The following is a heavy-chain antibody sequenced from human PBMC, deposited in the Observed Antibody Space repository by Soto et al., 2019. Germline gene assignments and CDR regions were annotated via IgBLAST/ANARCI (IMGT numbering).Heavy chain of an antibody. D-gene: IGHD6-19*01. V-gene: IGHV1-46*01. CDR3: ARVQVASGWRYAGDY. Sequence: ASVKVSCKASGYTFTTYYMHWVRQAPGQGLEWLGIINPHDGSATYAQKFQGRVTITRDASTSTVYKDLSSLTSEDTAVYYCARVQVASGWRYAGDYWGQGTLVTVSS. CDR1: GYTFTTYY. CDR2: INPHDGSA. J-gene: IGHJ4*02.